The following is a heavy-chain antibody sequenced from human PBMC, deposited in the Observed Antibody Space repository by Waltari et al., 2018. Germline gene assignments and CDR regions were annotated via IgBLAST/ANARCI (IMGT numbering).Heavy chain of an antibody. CDR3: ARGLGAIY. D-gene: IGHD1-26*01. Sequence: QVQMQESGPGLARPSATLSLTCPGSGGSISTNSYIWGWIRQPPGKGLEWIASFNYGGNTYYNPSLKSRVTISGDTSKNQFSLNLTSVTAADTAVYYCARGLGAIYWGHGTLVTVSS. V-gene: IGHV4-39*07. J-gene: IGHJ4*01. CDR2: FNYGGNT. CDR1: GGSISTNSYI.